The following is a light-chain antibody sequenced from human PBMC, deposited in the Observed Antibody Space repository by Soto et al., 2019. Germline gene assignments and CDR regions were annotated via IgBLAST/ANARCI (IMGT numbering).Light chain of an antibody. J-gene: IGKJ1*01. Sequence: EIVLTQSPGTLSLSPGERATLSCRSDRSVSDTLLTWFQQKPGQAPRLLIFGTSNRAPGISDRFSGSGSGTDFTLTISRLEPEDFAVYYCQHYGDSSWTVGQGTKVDIK. V-gene: IGKV3-20*01. CDR1: RSVSDTL. CDR2: GTS. CDR3: QHYGDSSWT.